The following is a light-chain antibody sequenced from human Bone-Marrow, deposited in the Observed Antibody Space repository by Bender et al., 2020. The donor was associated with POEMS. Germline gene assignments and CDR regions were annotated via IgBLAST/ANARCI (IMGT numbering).Light chain of an antibody. J-gene: IGLJ1*01. CDR2: KDS. CDR1: ALPKQY. CDR3: QSADSSGYYV. V-gene: IGLV3-25*03. Sequence: SSELTQPPSVSVSPGQTARITCSGDALPKQYAYWYQQKSGQGPVLLIYKDSERPSGLPERFSGSTSGTTVTLTISGVQAEDEADYYCQSADSSGYYVFGSGTKVTVL.